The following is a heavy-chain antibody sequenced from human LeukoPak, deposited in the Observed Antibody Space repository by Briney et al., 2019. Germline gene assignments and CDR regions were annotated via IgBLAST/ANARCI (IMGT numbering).Heavy chain of an antibody. CDR3: ARVGVNYSVDY. CDR1: GGSISSYY. V-gene: IGHV4-59*01. Sequence: SETLSLTCTVSGGSISSYYWSWIRQPPGKGLEWIGYIYYSGSTNYNPSLKSRVTISVDTSKNQFSLKLSSVTAADTAVYYCARVGVNYSVDYRGQGTLVTVSS. CDR2: IYYSGST. D-gene: IGHD2-21*01. J-gene: IGHJ4*02.